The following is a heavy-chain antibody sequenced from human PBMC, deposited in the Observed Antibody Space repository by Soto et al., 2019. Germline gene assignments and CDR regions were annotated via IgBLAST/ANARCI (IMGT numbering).Heavy chain of an antibody. CDR2: INPSGGST. J-gene: IGHJ6*03. V-gene: IGHV1-46*03. Sequence: QVQLVQSGAEVKKPGASVKVSCKASGYTFTSYYMHWVRQAPGQGLEWLGIINPSGGSTSYAQKFQGRVTMTRDTSTSTVYMELSSLRSADTAVYYCASNLWFGELSYYYDYMDVWGKGTTVTVSS. D-gene: IGHD3-10*01. CDR1: GYTFTSYY. CDR3: ASNLWFGELSYYYDYMDV.